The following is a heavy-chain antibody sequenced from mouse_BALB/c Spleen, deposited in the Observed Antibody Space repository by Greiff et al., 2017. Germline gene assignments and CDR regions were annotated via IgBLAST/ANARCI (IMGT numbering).Heavy chain of an antibody. CDR3: ARGKYRYDKDYAMDN. CDR2: ISSGGST. Sequence: EVQVVESGGGLVKPGGSLKLSCAASGFTFSSYAMSWVRQTPEKRLEWVASISSGGSTYYPDSVKGRFTISRDNARNILYLQMSSLRSEDTAMYYCARGKYRYDKDYAMDNWGQGTSVTVSS. V-gene: IGHV5-6-5*01. J-gene: IGHJ4*01. D-gene: IGHD2-14*01. CDR1: GFTFSSYA.